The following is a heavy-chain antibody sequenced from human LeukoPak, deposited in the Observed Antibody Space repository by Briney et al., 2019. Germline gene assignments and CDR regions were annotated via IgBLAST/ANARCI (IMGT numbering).Heavy chain of an antibody. CDR3: ASTSGYYGPFDY. CDR2: IYYSGST. Sequence: SETLSLTCTVSGGSISSYYWSWIRQPPGKGLEWVGYIYYSGSTKYNPSLKSRVTISVDTSKNQFSLKLSSVTAADTAVYYCASTSGYYGPFDYWGQGTLFTVSS. V-gene: IGHV4-59*01. D-gene: IGHD3-22*01. CDR1: GGSISSYY. J-gene: IGHJ4*02.